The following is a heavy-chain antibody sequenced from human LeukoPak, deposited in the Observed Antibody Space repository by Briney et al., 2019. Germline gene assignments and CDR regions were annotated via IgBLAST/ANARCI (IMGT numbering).Heavy chain of an antibody. CDR1: GGTFSSYA. D-gene: IGHD6-13*01. V-gene: IGHV1-69*06. CDR3: ARFLAAEREYFDH. CDR2: IIPIFGTA. J-gene: IGHJ4*02. Sequence: ASVKVSCKASGGTFSSYAISWVRQAPGQGLEWMGGIIPIFGTANYAQKFQGRVTITADKSTSTAYMELSSLRSEDTAVYYCARFLAAEREYFDHWGQGTLVTVSS.